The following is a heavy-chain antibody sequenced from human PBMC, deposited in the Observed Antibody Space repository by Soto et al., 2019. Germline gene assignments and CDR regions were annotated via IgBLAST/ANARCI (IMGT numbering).Heavy chain of an antibody. CDR3: ARGTAMVSNFDY. CDR1: GGSIRSGDSY. D-gene: IGHD5-18*01. V-gene: IGHV4-30-4*01. J-gene: IGHJ4*02. Sequence: SETLSLTCTVSGGSIRSGDSYWSWIRQPPGKGLEWIGYIYYSGSTYYNPSLKSRVTISLDTSKNQFSLNLSSVTAADTAVYYCARGTAMVSNFDYWGQGTLVTVSS. CDR2: IYYSGST.